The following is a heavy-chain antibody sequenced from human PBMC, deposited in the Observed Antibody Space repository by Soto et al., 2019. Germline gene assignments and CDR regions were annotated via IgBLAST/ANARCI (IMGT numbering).Heavy chain of an antibody. CDR3: AREGRYCSSTSCYTSPYYYYGMDV. J-gene: IGHJ6*02. V-gene: IGHV1-18*01. Sequence: AASVKVSCKASGYTFTSYGISWVRQAPGQGLEWMGWISAYNGNTNYAQKLQGRVTMTTDTSTSTAYMELRSLRSDDTAVYYCAREGRYCSSTSCYTSPYYYYGMDVWGQGTTVTVSS. CDR2: ISAYNGNT. D-gene: IGHD2-2*02. CDR1: GYTFTSYG.